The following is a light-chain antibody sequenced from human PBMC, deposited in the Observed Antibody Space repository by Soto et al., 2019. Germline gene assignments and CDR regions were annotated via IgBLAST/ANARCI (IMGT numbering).Light chain of an antibody. CDR2: GAS. CDR3: LHDYNYPLT. Sequence: IQMTQSPSSLSASVGDRVTITCRASQGIRTDLGWYRQKPGKAPELLISGASTLQSGVPSRFSGSGSGTDFTLTISSLQPEDFATYYCLHDYNYPLTFGPGTKVEI. V-gene: IGKV1-6*01. CDR1: QGIRTD. J-gene: IGKJ1*01.